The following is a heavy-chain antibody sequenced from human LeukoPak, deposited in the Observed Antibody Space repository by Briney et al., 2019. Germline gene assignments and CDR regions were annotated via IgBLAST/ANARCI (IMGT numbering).Heavy chain of an antibody. Sequence: GGSLRLSCAASGFSVSSKHMYWVRQAPGMGLELVSVIYSGGSTYYADSVKGRFTISRDNSKNTLYGQMNSLRAEDTAVYYCAGGYNGWSDYWGQGTLVTVSS. J-gene: IGHJ4*02. CDR2: IYSGGST. CDR1: GFSVSSKH. D-gene: IGHD1-26*01. V-gene: IGHV3-66*01. CDR3: AGGYNGWSDY.